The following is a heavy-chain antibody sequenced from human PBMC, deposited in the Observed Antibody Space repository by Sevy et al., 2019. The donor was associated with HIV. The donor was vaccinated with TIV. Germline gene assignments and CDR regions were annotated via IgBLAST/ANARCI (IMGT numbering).Heavy chain of an antibody. CDR1: GDSISGYY. V-gene: IGHV4-59*01. CDR3: TRGIAAPRGMDV. Sequence: SESLSLTCTVSGDSISGYYWSWIRQPPGKGLEWLGYFYYSASTNYNPSLKSRVTISVDTTKNQVSLKVRSLTAAETVVYYCTRGIAAPRGMDVWGQGTTVTVSS. J-gene: IGHJ6*02. CDR2: FYYSAST. D-gene: IGHD6-13*01.